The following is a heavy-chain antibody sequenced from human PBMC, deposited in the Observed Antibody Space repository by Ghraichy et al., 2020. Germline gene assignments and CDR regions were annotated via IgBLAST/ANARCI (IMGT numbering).Heavy chain of an antibody. CDR1: GGTFSSYA. CDR3: ARTQYFSPTVTLQLDY. V-gene: IGHV1-69*13. J-gene: IGHJ4*02. D-gene: IGHD4-17*01. Sequence: SVKVSCKASGGTFSSYAISWVRQAPGQGLEWMGGIIPIFGTANYAQKFQGRVTITADESTSTAYMELSSLRSEDTAVYYCARTQYFSPTVTLQLDYWGQGTLVTVSS. CDR2: IIPIFGTA.